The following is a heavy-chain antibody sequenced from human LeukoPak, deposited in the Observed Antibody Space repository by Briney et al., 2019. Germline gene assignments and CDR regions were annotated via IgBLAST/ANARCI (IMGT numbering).Heavy chain of an antibody. CDR3: ARQYGSGRPHFDY. CDR1: GGSISSGGYY. CDR2: IYHSGST. Sequence: SETLSLTCTVSGGSISSGGYYWSWIRQHPGKGLEWIAYIYHSGSTDYNPSLKSRVIISIDTSKNQFSLKLSSVTAADTAVYYCARQYGSGRPHFDYWGQGTLVTVSS. V-gene: IGHV4-31*03. D-gene: IGHD3-10*01. J-gene: IGHJ4*02.